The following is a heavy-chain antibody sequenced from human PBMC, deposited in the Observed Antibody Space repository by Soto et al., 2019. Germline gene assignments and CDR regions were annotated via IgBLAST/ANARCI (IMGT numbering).Heavy chain of an antibody. Sequence: SETLSLTCTVSGGSISSGGYYWSWIRQHPGKGLEWIGYIYYSGSTYYNPSLKSRVTISVDTSKNQFSLKLSSVTAADTAVYYCARDITMVRGPPHYHYNMDLWGKGTTVTVSS. V-gene: IGHV4-31*03. J-gene: IGHJ6*03. CDR3: ARDITMVRGPPHYHYNMDL. CDR1: GGSISSGGYY. CDR2: IYYSGST. D-gene: IGHD3-10*01.